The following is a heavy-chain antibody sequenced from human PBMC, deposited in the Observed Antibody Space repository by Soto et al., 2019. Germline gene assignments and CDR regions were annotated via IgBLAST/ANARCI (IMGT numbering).Heavy chain of an antibody. Sequence: PSETLSLTCTVSGGSILNGGHYWTWIRQHPGKGLEWIGRIFFSGNTHYNPALKSRLTFSLDTAKNQFSLKLTSVTAADTAIYYCARDNYGGTLDFWGPGTLVTLSS. CDR2: IFFSGNT. D-gene: IGHD4-17*01. CDR1: GGSILNGGHY. CDR3: ARDNYGGTLDF. J-gene: IGHJ4*02. V-gene: IGHV4-31*03.